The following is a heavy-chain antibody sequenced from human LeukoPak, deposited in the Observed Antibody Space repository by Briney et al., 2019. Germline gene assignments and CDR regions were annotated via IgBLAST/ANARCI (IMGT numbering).Heavy chain of an antibody. CDR1: GVSFSGYY. Sequence: SETLSLTCGVSGVSFSGYYWSWLRQAPGKGPEWIGEISHTGRTAYNPSLKSRVTISLDTSKNQFSLKLTFVSAADTAVYYCTRTSPGIPLDFWGQGTLVTVSS. J-gene: IGHJ4*02. D-gene: IGHD1-26*01. CDR3: TRTSPGIPLDF. V-gene: IGHV4-34*01. CDR2: ISHTGRT.